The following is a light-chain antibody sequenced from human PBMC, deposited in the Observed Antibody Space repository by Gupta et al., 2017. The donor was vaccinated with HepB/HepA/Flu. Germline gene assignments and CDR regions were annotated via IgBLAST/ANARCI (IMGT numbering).Light chain of an antibody. V-gene: IGKV4-1*01. CDR2: WAS. Sequence: DIVMTQSPDSLAMSLGERATINCKSSRSVLYTSNNKNYLAWYRQKPGQPPKLLINWASTRESGVPDRVSGSGSGTDFTLTISSLQAEDVAVYYCQQYDTTPLTFGQGTKVEIK. CDR3: QQYDTTPLT. J-gene: IGKJ1*01. CDR1: RSVLYTSNNKNY.